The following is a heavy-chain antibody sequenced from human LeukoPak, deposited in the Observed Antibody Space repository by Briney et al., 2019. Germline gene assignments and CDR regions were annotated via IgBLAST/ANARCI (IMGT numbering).Heavy chain of an antibody. D-gene: IGHD3-9*01. J-gene: IGHJ6*04. V-gene: IGHV5-10-1*01. Sequence: GESLKISCMCSGYRFTSYWISWVRQMPGKGLEWMGRIDPSDSYTNSSPSFQGHVTISADKSISTADLQWSSLKASDTAMYYGARQHYIFTGYPWYYYYGIDFWGKGTTVTVSS. CDR3: ARQHYIFTGYPWYYYYGIDF. CDR1: GYRFTSYW. CDR2: IDPSDSYT.